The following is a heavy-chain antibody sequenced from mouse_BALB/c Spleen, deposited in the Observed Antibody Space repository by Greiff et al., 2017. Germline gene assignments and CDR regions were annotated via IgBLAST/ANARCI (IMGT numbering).Heavy chain of an antibody. CDR1: GFTFSSYG. CDR2: INSNGGST. J-gene: IGHJ4*01. V-gene: IGHV5-6-3*01. Sequence: EVQLQESGGGLVQPGGSLKLSCAASGFTFSSYGMSWVRQTPDKRLELVATINSNGGSTYYPDSVKGRFTISRDTARNTLYLQMSSLKSEDTAMYYCARDYYGSSYCYYAMDYWGQGTSVTVSS. D-gene: IGHD1-1*01. CDR3: ARDYYGSSYCYYAMDY.